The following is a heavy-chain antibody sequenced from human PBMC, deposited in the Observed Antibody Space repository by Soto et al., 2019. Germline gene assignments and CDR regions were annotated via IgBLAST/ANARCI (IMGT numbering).Heavy chain of an antibody. CDR1: GGSISSSSYY. CDR3: ARHGHYYDSSGYYHHDLYYFDY. D-gene: IGHD3-22*01. J-gene: IGHJ4*02. Sequence: SETLSLTCTVSGGSISSSSYYWGWIRQPPWKGLEWIGSIYYSGSTYYNPSLKSRVTISVDTSKNQFSLKLSSVTAADTAVYYCARHGHYYDSSGYYHHDLYYFDYWGQGTLVTVSS. V-gene: IGHV4-39*01. CDR2: IYYSGST.